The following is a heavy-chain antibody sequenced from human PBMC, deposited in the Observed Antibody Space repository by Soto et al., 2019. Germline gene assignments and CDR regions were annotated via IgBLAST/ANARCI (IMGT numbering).Heavy chain of an antibody. Sequence: EVQLLDSGGGLVQPGGSLRLSCASSGFIFTNYGMSWVRQAPGKGLERVSAISGGGGTASYADSVKGRFTISRDNSKNMLYLQMNSLRVEDTAIYYCAKGEDDYGAQIHFDFWGQGTLVTVSS. J-gene: IGHJ4*02. V-gene: IGHV3-23*01. CDR2: ISGGGGTA. CDR3: AKGEDDYGAQIHFDF. CDR1: GFIFTNYG. D-gene: IGHD4-17*01.